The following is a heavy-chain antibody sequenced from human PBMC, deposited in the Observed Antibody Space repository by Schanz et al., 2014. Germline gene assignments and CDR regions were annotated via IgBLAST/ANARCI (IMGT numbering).Heavy chain of an antibody. D-gene: IGHD3-10*01. J-gene: IGHJ4*02. Sequence: EVQVVESGGGLVQPGGSLRLSCVASGVTFSSYAMSWVRQASGKGLEWVSAISGSGASTYYADSVKGRFTISRDNSKNTLYLQMNSLRAEDTAVYYCAKDQGSYGSGSYSYFDYWGQGTLXTVSS. CDR2: ISGSGAST. V-gene: IGHV3-23*04. CDR3: AKDQGSYGSGSYSYFDY. CDR1: GVTFSSYA.